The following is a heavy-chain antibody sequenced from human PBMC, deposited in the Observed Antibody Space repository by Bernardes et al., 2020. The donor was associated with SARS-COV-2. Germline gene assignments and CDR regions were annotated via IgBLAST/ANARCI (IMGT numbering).Heavy chain of an antibody. Sequence: GGSLRLSCAASGFTVSSNYMSWVRQAPGKGLEWVSVIYSAGSTYYADSVKGRFTISRDNSKNTLYLQMDSLRAEDTAVYYCARDSQIAAASGRYYYGMDVWGQGTTVTVSS. D-gene: IGHD6-13*01. CDR2: IYSAGST. CDR3: ARDSQIAAASGRYYYGMDV. CDR1: GFTVSSNY. J-gene: IGHJ6*02. V-gene: IGHV3-53*01.